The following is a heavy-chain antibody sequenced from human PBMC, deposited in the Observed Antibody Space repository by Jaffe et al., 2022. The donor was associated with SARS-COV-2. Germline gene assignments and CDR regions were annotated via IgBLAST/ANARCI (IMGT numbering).Heavy chain of an antibody. V-gene: IGHV3-23*01. CDR3: AKGGYNWNFHARYFQH. D-gene: IGHD1-7*01. Sequence: EVQLLESGGGLVQPGGSLRLSCAASGFTFSSYAMSWVRQAPGKGLEWVSAISGSGGSTYYADSVKGRFTISRDNSKNTLYLQMNSLRAEDTAVYYCAKGGYNWNFHARYFQHWGQGTLVTVSS. J-gene: IGHJ1*01. CDR2: ISGSGGST. CDR1: GFTFSSYA.